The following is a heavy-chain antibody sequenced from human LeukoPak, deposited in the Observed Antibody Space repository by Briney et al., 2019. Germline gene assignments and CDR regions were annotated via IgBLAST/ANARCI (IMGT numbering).Heavy chain of an antibody. D-gene: IGHD3-10*01. CDR1: KFTFSTSA. CDR3: AKDSMWFGEGDYKYYMDV. J-gene: IGHJ6*03. Sequence: GGSLRLSCAAPKFTFSTSALSWVRQAPGRGLEWVSGISGSGAKAYYSDSVKGRFSISRGNSKSMLYLQMNSLRVEDTALYYCAKDSMWFGEGDYKYYMDVWGKGTTVTVSS. CDR2: ISGSGAKA. V-gene: IGHV3-23*01.